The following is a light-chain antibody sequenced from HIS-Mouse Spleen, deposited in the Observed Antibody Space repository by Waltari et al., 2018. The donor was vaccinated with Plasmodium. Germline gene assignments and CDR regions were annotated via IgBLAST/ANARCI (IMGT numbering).Light chain of an antibody. J-gene: IGLJ3*02. CDR3: YSTDSSGNHRV. Sequence: SYELTQPPSVSVSPGQKARITCSGDALPNKSAYWYQQKSGQAPVLVIYADSKGPSEIPERFFGSSSGTMATLTISGAQVEDEADYYCYSTDSSGNHRVFGGGTKLTVL. CDR2: ADS. V-gene: IGLV3-10*01. CDR1: ALPNKS.